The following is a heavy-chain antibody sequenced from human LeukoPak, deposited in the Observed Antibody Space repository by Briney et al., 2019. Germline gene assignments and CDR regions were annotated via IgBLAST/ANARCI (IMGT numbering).Heavy chain of an antibody. J-gene: IGHJ4*02. Sequence: PSETLSLTCTVSGGSISSGSYYWSWIRQPAGKGLEWIGRIYTSGSTNYNPSLKSRVTISVDTSKNQFSLKLSSVTAADTAVYYCARAWGDYDFWSGPFDYWGQGTLVTVSS. D-gene: IGHD3-3*01. CDR3: ARAWGDYDFWSGPFDY. V-gene: IGHV4-61*02. CDR1: GGSISSGSYY. CDR2: IYTSGST.